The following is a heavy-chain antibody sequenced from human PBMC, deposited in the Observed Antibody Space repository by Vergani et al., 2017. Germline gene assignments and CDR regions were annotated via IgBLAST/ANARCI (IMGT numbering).Heavy chain of an antibody. CDR1: GNSISSDYY. Sequence: QVQLQESGPGLVKPSETLSLTCSVSGNSISSDYYCGWIRQPPGKGLEWIGTINLSGGTYYNPSLKSRVTISVYTSKNQVSLKLTSVPAADTAVYYCARVPIVLAVIGAFDIWGLGTMVTVPS. J-gene: IGHJ3*02. CDR2: INLSGGT. V-gene: IGHV4-38-2*01. D-gene: IGHD3-10*01. CDR3: ARVPIVLAVIGAFDI.